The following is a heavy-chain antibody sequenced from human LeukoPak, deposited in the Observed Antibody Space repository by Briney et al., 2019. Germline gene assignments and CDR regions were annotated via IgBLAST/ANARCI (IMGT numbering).Heavy chain of an antibody. V-gene: IGHV3-53*01. CDR2: IFDAGRT. D-gene: IGHD2-2*01. CDR1: GFTVSDTY. CDR3: ARGTREGAFDI. Sequence: SGGSLRLSCAASGFTVSDTYMSWVRQAAGKGWEWVSTIFDAGRTTYGDSVKGRFTVSRDTYKNTLFLQMKSLRADDTAVYYCARGTREGAFDIWGQGTMVTVSS. J-gene: IGHJ3*02.